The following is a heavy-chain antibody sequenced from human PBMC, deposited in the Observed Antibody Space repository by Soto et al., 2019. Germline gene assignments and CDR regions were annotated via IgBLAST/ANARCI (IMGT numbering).Heavy chain of an antibody. CDR2: LYCGGNT. V-gene: IGHV3-66*01. Sequence: PGGTLRLSCAPSGFTVSSHYISCVRHAPAEALEWVSILYCGGNTYYADSVKGRFTTPRDNSKNTLYLQMNSLRAEDTAVYFCAKILPSIFGIVISPYYFDYWGQGTLVTLSS. CDR1: GFTVSSHY. D-gene: IGHD3-3*01. J-gene: IGHJ4*02. CDR3: AKILPSIFGIVISPYYFDY.